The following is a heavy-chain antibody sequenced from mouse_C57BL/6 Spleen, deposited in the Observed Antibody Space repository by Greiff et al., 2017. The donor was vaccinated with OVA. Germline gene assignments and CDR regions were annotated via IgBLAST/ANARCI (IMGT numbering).Heavy chain of an antibody. V-gene: IGHV5-4*03. D-gene: IGHD2-5*01. J-gene: IGHJ3*01. CDR3: ARGKDSNYVGFAY. CDR1: GFTFSSYA. CDR2: ISDGGSYT. Sequence: EVMLVESGGGLVKPGGSLKLSCAASGFTFSSYAMSWVRQTPEKRLEWVATISDGGSYTYYPDNVKGRFTISRDNAKNNLYLQMSHLKSEDTAMYYCARGKDSNYVGFAYWGQGTLVTVSA.